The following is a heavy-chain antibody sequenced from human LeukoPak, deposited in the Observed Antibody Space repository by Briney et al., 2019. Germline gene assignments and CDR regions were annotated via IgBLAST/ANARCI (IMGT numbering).Heavy chain of an antibody. CDR2: ISSSSSYK. CDR1: GFTFSTYS. D-gene: IGHD6-13*01. CDR3: ARDSSSWPY. V-gene: IGHV3-21*01. Sequence: PGGSLRLSCAASGFTFSTYSMNWVRQAPGMGLEWVSSISSSSSYKYYADSVKGRFTISRDNAKNSLYLQMNSLRAEDTAVYYCARDSSSWPYWGQGTLVTVSS. J-gene: IGHJ4*02.